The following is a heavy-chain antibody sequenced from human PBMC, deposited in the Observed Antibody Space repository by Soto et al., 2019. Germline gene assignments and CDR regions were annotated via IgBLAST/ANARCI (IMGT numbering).Heavy chain of an antibody. J-gene: IGHJ4*02. CDR1: GFTFSSYV. CDR2: ISYDGSNK. D-gene: IGHD5-12*01. CDR3: AKDWGDGYNWVHFGY. Sequence: PGGSLRLSCAASGFTFSSYVMHWVRQAPGKGLEWVAVISYDGSNKYYADSVKGRFTISRDNSKNTLYLQMNSLRAEDTAVYYCAKDWGDGYNWVHFGYWGQGTLVTVSS. V-gene: IGHV3-30*18.